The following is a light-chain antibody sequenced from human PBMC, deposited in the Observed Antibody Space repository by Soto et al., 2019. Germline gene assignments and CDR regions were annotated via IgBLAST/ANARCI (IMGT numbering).Light chain of an antibody. CDR3: QQYNNWPPVT. J-gene: IGKJ1*01. CDR1: QSVSNNY. Sequence: EIVLTQSPGTLSLSPGERATLSCRASQSVSNNYLAWYQQKPGQAPRLLIYGASNRATGIPDRFSGSGSGTDFTLTISSLQSEDFAVYYCQQYNNWPPVTFGQGTKVEIK. V-gene: IGKV3-20*01. CDR2: GAS.